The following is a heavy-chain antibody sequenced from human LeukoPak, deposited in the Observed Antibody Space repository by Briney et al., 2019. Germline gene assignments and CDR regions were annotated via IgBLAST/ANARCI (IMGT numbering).Heavy chain of an antibody. V-gene: IGHV3-48*04. CDR3: ARTFGVHVDY. J-gene: IGHJ4*02. D-gene: IGHD3-10*01. CDR2: ISSSSSTI. CDR1: GFTFSSYS. Sequence: GGSLRLSCAASGFTFSSYSMNWVRQAPGKGLEWVSYISSSSSTIYYADSVKGRFTISRDNAKNSLYLQMNSLRAEDTAVYYCARTFGVHVDYWGQGTLVTVSS.